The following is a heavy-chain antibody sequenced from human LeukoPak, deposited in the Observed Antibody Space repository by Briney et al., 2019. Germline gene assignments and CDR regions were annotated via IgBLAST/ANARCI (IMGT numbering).Heavy chain of an antibody. Sequence: ASVKVSCKASGYTFTSYYMHWVRQAPGQGLEWMGIINPSGGSTSYAQKFQGRVTMTRDTSTSTVYMELSSLRSEDTAVYYCARGRGGYDSSAYGAFDIWGQGTMVTVSS. V-gene: IGHV1-46*01. CDR3: ARGRGGYDSSAYGAFDI. CDR2: INPSGGST. D-gene: IGHD3-22*01. CDR1: GYTFTSYY. J-gene: IGHJ3*02.